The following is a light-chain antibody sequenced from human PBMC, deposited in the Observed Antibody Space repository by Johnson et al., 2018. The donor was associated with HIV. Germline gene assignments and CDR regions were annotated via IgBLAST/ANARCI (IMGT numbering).Light chain of an antibody. CDR3: GTWDSRLRTGF. V-gene: IGLV1-51*01. Sequence: QSVLTQPPSVSAAPGQKVTISCSGSSSNIGNNYVSWYQQVPGTAPKLLIYDNNKRPSGIPDRFSGSKSGTSATLGITGLQTGAEADYYCGTWDSRLRTGFFGTGTNVTVL. CDR2: DNN. CDR1: SSNIGNNY. J-gene: IGLJ1*01.